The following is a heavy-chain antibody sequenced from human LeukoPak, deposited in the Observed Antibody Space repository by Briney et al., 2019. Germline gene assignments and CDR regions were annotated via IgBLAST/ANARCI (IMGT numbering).Heavy chain of an antibody. D-gene: IGHD3-22*01. CDR1: GFTFSSHA. V-gene: IGHV3-64*01. Sequence: GSLRLSCAASGFTFSSHAMHWVRQAPGKGLEYVSGISTNGGSTYYANSVKGRFTISRDNAKNSLYLQMNSLRAEDTAVYYCARVKWLLPDYWGQGTLVTVSS. J-gene: IGHJ4*02. CDR2: ISTNGGST. CDR3: ARVKWLLPDY.